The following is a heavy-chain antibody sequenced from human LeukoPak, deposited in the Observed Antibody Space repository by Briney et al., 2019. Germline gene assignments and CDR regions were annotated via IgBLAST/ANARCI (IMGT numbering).Heavy chain of an antibody. J-gene: IGHJ3*02. CDR2: ISNSGNTI. CDR1: GFTFSDYY. Sequence: GGSLRLSCAASGFTFSDYYMSWIRQAPGKGLEWGSYISNSGNTIYYPDSVKGRFTISRDNAKNSLYLQMSSLRAEDTAVYYCARGGGYTSSWYLEAFDIWGQGTMVTVSS. CDR3: ARGGGYTSSWYLEAFDI. V-gene: IGHV3-11*04. D-gene: IGHD6-13*01.